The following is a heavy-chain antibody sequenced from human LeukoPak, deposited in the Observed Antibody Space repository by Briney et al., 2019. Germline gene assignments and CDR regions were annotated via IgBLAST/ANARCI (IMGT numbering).Heavy chain of an antibody. J-gene: IGHJ3*02. D-gene: IGHD3-10*01. Sequence: GGSLRLSCAASGFTFSSYAMSWVRQAPGKGLDWVSAISGSGGSTYYADSVKGRFTISRDNSKNTLCLQMNSLRAEDTAVYYCAKSGGGTYYYASGSYAVAFDIWGQGTMVSVSS. CDR3: AKSGGGTYYYASGSYAVAFDI. V-gene: IGHV3-23*01. CDR2: ISGSGGST. CDR1: GFTFSSYA.